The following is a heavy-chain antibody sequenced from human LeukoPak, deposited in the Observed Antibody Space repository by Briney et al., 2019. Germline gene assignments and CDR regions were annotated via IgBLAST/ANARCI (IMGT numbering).Heavy chain of an antibody. CDR2: IDYSGGSS. D-gene: IGHD6-19*01. V-gene: IGHV3-23*01. Sequence: GASLRLSCTVSGFTLSSYEMSWIRQAPGKGLEWVSSIDYSGGSSYYADSVKSGFTISSEDYKNTLYLQLNSLRAEDTAVYYCATKSGWYGVSWGQGTLVTVSS. CDR3: ATKSGWYGVS. J-gene: IGHJ4*02. CDR1: GFTLSSYE.